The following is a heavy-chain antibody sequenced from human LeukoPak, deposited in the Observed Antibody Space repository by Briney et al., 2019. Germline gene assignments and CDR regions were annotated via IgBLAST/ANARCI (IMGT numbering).Heavy chain of an antibody. CDR2: INPNSGGT. D-gene: IGHD4-23*01. CDR1: GYTFSDYL. Sequence: ASVKVSCKTSGYTFSDYLMHWVRQPPGQGLEWMGRINPNSGGTRYAQKFQGRVTMTRDTSISTAYMDLSSLTSDDTAVYYCARDPNSFDYWGQGTLVTVSS. CDR3: ARDPNSFDY. J-gene: IGHJ4*02. V-gene: IGHV1-2*06.